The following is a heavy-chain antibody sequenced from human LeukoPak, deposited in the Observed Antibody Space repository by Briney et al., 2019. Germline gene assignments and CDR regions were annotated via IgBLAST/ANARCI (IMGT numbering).Heavy chain of an antibody. J-gene: IGHJ4*02. D-gene: IGHD4-17*01. CDR1: GFTFSSYS. CDR2: ISSSSSYI. CDR3: ARDDYGDYAGFDY. V-gene: IGHV3-21*01. Sequence: GGSLRLSCAASGFTFSSYSMNWVRQAPGKGLEWVSSISSSSSYIYYADSGKGRFTISRDNAKNSLYLQMDSLRAEDTAVYYCARDDYGDYAGFDYWGQGALVTVSS.